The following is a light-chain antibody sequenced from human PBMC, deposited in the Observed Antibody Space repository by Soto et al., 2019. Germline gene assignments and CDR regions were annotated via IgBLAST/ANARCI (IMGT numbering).Light chain of an antibody. CDR1: QSISSW. CDR3: QQSYSTPWT. V-gene: IGKV1-5*01. CDR2: DAS. Sequence: DIQMTPSPSTLSASVVDRVTITCRASQSISSWLAWYQQKPGKAPKLLIYDASSLESGVPSRFSGSGSGTEFTLTISSLQPDDFATYYCQQSYSTPWTFGQGTKVDIK. J-gene: IGKJ1*01.